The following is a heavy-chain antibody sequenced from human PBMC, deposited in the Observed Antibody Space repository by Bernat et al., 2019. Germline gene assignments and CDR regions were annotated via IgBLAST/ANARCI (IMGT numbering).Heavy chain of an antibody. CDR1: GFTVSSNY. J-gene: IGHJ4*02. CDR3: AREGGPYCSGGSCYSVFDY. V-gene: IGHV3-53*01. Sequence: EVQLVESGGGLIQPGGSLRLSCAASGFTVSSNYMSWVRQAPGKGLEWVSVIYSGGSTYYADSVKGRFTISRDNSKNTLYLQMNSLRAEDTAVYYCAREGGPYCSGGSCYSVFDYWGQGTLVTVSS. D-gene: IGHD2-15*01. CDR2: IYSGGST.